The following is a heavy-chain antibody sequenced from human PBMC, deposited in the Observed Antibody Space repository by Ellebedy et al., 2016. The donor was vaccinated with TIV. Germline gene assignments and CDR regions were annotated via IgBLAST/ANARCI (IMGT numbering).Heavy chain of an antibody. CDR2: ISAYNGNT. CDR3: ARDFFFRSDGDRYGSGH. D-gene: IGHD3-10*01. J-gene: IGHJ4*02. V-gene: IGHV1-18*01. Sequence: ASVKVSCXASGYTFTSYGISWVRQAPGQGLEWMGWISAYNGNTNYAQKLQGRVTMTTDTSTSTAYMELRSLRSDDTAVYYCARDFFFRSDGDRYGSGHWGQGTLVTVSS. CDR1: GYTFTSYG.